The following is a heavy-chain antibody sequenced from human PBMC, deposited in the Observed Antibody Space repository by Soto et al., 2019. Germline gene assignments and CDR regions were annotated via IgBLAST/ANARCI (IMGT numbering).Heavy chain of an antibody. Sequence: QVQLVQSGAEMKKPGASVKVSCKTSGYTFSVFGISWVRQAPGQGLEWMGWISAYNANIQYAQKFEGRVTMTTDTSTNTAYMELRSLRSDHTAVYYCTRVLAQYDILTGHNDYWGQGTLVTVSS. J-gene: IGHJ4*02. CDR2: ISAYNANI. CDR3: TRVLAQYDILTGHNDY. CDR1: GYTFSVFG. D-gene: IGHD3-9*01. V-gene: IGHV1-18*01.